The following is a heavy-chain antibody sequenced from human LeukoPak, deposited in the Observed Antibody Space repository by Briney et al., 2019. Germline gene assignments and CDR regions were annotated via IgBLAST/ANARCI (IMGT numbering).Heavy chain of an antibody. J-gene: IGHJ4*02. CDR3: ARVGYSSSAFDY. Sequence: GGSLRLSCGASGFIFTTYWLSWVRQAPGKGLQWVANINQDGSVKYYADSVRGRFTVSRDNAKNSVYLQMSSLRDEDTAVYYCARVGYSSSAFDYWGQGTLVIVSS. D-gene: IGHD6-6*01. CDR1: GFIFTTYW. V-gene: IGHV3-7*04. CDR2: INQDGSVK.